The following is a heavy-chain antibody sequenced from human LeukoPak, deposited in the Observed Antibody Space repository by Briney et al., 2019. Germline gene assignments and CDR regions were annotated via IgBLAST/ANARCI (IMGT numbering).Heavy chain of an antibody. CDR2: INHSGST. CDR1: GGSFGDYC. J-gene: IGHJ4*02. CDR3: ASLHQVRGLTVFDY. D-gene: IGHD3-10*01. V-gene: IGHV4-34*01. Sequence: SQTLSLTCAVYGGSFGDYCWSWIRQPPGKGLEWFAEINHSGSTSYNPSLKSRVTISVDTSKNQFSLKLSSVTAADTAVYYCASLHQVRGLTVFDYWGQGTLVTVSS.